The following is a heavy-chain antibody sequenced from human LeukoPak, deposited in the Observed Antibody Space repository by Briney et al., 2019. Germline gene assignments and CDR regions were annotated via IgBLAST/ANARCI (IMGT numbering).Heavy chain of an antibody. CDR3: AKYGGHPLPHYYLDY. J-gene: IGHJ4*01. Sequence: GGSLRLSCAASGVTFSSYATSWVRQAPGKGLELGSLIIDDGHTTSYADSVKGWFTISRDNSKNTLFLQMNSLRAEDTAVYYCAKYGGHPLPHYYLDYWGQGTQVTVSS. D-gene: IGHD3-16*01. V-gene: IGHV3-23*01. CDR2: IIDDGHTT. CDR1: GVTFSSYA.